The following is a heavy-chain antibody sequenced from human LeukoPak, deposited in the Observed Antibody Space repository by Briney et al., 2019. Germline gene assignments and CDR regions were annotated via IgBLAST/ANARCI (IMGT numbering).Heavy chain of an antibody. CDR1: GFIVSGDF. CDR3: AARGYSYGFHPDDY. J-gene: IGHJ4*02. CDR2: IYSGGST. D-gene: IGHD5-18*01. V-gene: IGHV3-53*01. Sequence: GGSLRLSCAASGFIVSGDFMSWVRQAPGKGLEWVSVIYSGGSTYYADSVKGRFTISRDNSKNTLYLQMNSLRAEDTAVYYCAARGYSYGFHPDDYWGQGTLVTVSS.